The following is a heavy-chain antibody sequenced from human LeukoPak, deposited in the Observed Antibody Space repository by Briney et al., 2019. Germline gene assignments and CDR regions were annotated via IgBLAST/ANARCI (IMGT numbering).Heavy chain of an antibody. D-gene: IGHD5-12*01. V-gene: IGHV3-30*04. CDR1: GFTFSTFV. CDR3: ARGGRDVVATIEDD. CDR2: ISHDGTNK. J-gene: IGHJ4*02. Sequence: GGSLRLSCAASGFTFSTFVMHWVRQAPGKGLEWVAVISHDGTNKYYGDSVKGRFTIFRDNSKDTLHLQMNSLRAEDTAVYYCARGGRDVVATIEDDWGQGTLVTVSS.